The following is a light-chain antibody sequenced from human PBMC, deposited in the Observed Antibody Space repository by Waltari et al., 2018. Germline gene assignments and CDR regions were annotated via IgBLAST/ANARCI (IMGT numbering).Light chain of an antibody. J-gene: IGLJ3*02. CDR1: SGDIGGYNF. V-gene: IGLV2-8*01. CDR2: EVT. Sequence: QSALTQPPSASGSPEQSVTIPCPGTSGDIGGYNFVSWYQQHPGKAPKVVIYEVTKRPSGVPDRFSGSKSGNTASLTVSGLQSGDEADYYCCSYAGSNNVVFGGGTKLTVL. CDR3: CSYAGSNNVV.